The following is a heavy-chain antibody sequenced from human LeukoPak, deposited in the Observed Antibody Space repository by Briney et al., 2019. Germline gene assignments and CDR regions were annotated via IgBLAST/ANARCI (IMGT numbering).Heavy chain of an antibody. D-gene: IGHD1-26*01. CDR1: GYTLTELS. CDR2: FDPEDGET. Sequence: ASVKVSCKVSGYTLTELSMHWVRQAPGKGLEWMGGFDPEDGETIYAQKFQGRVTMTEDTSTDTAYMELSSLRSEDTAVYYCATRLLLSNWFDPWGQGTLVTVFS. V-gene: IGHV1-24*01. CDR3: ATRLLLSNWFDP. J-gene: IGHJ5*02.